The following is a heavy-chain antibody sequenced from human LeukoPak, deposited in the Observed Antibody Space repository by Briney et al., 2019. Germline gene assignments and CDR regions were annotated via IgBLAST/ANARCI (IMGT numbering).Heavy chain of an antibody. CDR3: AIDPTSTMSY. V-gene: IGHV3-30*03. CDR2: ISYDGSNK. D-gene: IGHD3-22*01. CDR1: GFTFSSYG. J-gene: IGHJ4*02. Sequence: TGGSQRLSCAASGFTFSSYGMHWVRQAPGKGLEWVAVISYDGSNKYYADSVKGRFTISRGNSKNTLYLQMNSLRAEDTAVYYCAIDPTSTMSYCGQGTLVTVSS.